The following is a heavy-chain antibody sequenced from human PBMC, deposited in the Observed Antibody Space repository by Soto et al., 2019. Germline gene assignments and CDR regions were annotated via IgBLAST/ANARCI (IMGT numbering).Heavy chain of an antibody. J-gene: IGHJ4*02. CDR3: ARGVNYYDSTNFDY. CDR1: GFTVSSNY. D-gene: IGHD3-22*01. Sequence: EVQLVESGGGLVQPGGSLRLSCAASGFTVSSNYMSWVRQAPGKGLEWVSVIYSGGSTYYADSVKGRFTISRDNSKNTLYLQMNSLRAEDTAVYYCARGVNYYDSTNFDYWGQGTLVTVSS. CDR2: IYSGGST. V-gene: IGHV3-66*01.